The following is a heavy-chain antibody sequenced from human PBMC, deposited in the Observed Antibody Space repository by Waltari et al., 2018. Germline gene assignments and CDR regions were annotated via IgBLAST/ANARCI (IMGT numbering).Heavy chain of an antibody. D-gene: IGHD3-3*01. CDR3: ARGLDFWRGWFDP. Sequence: QVQLQQWGAGLLKPSETLSLTCAVYGGSFSGYYWSWIRQPPGKGLEWIGESNHSGSTNYNPSLKSRVTISVDTSKNQFALKLSSVTAADTAVYYCARGLDFWRGWFDPWGQGTLVTVSS. V-gene: IGHV4-34*01. CDR2: SNHSGST. CDR1: GGSFSGYY. J-gene: IGHJ5*02.